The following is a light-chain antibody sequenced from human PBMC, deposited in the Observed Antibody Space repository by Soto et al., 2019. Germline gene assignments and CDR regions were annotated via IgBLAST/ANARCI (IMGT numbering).Light chain of an antibody. CDR3: SSYAGSDNLI. CDR2: EVT. J-gene: IGLJ2*01. Sequence: QSALTQPPSASGSPGQSVTISCTGTHSDIGGYNSVSWYQQHPGKAPKLMIYEVTKRPSGVPDRFSGSKSGNTASLTVSALQAEDEADYYCSSYAGSDNLIFGGGTKLTVL. CDR1: HSDIGGYNS. V-gene: IGLV2-8*01.